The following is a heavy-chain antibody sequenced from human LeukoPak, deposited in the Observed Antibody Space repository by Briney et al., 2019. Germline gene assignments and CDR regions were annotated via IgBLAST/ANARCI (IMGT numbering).Heavy chain of an antibody. CDR2: IYSSGST. V-gene: IGHV4-59*08. D-gene: IGHD6-19*01. CDR1: GGSITSYY. CDR3: ARRAVAENYFDY. Sequence: SETLSLTCTVSGGSITSYYWSWIRQPPGKGLEWIEYIYSSGSTTYNPSLKSRVTISVDTSKNQFSLTLTSVTAADTAVYYCARRAVAENYFDYWGQGTLVTDSS. J-gene: IGHJ4*02.